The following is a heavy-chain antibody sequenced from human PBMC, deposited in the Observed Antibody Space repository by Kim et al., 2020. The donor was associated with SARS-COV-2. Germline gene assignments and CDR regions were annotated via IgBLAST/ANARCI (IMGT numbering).Heavy chain of an antibody. D-gene: IGHD2-15*01. Sequence: QKCQGRVTMTRETSTSTVYMGLSSLRAEDTAVYYCAREHSGVVSGNWFDPWGQGTLVTVSS. CDR3: AREHSGVVSGNWFDP. J-gene: IGHJ5*02. V-gene: IGHV1-46*01.